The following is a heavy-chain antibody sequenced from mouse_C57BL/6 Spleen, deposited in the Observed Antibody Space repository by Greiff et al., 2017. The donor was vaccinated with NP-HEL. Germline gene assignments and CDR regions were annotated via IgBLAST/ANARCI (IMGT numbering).Heavy chain of an antibody. Sequence: QVHVKQSGAELVKPGASVKLSCKASGYTFTSYWMHWVKQRPGRGLEWIGRIDPNSGGTKYNEKFKSKATLTVDKPSSTAYMQLSSLTSEDSAVYYCAREENGYYVAWFAYWGQGTLVTVSA. D-gene: IGHD2-3*01. V-gene: IGHV1-72*01. CDR3: AREENGYYVAWFAY. CDR1: GYTFTSYW. CDR2: IDPNSGGT. J-gene: IGHJ3*01.